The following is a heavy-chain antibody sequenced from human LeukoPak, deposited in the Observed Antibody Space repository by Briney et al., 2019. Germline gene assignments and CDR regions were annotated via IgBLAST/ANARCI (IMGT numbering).Heavy chain of an antibody. J-gene: IGHJ4*02. Sequence: GGSLRLSCAASGFTFNNYDMHWVRQAPGKGLEWVTFIHYDGDYKYYADSVKGRFTISRDNSKNTLYLQMNSLRAEDTAVYYCARDLMGIAYRGAFYYWGQGTLVTVSS. D-gene: IGHD6-13*01. CDR2: IHYDGDYK. CDR1: GFTFNNYD. CDR3: ARDLMGIAYRGAFYY. V-gene: IGHV3-30*02.